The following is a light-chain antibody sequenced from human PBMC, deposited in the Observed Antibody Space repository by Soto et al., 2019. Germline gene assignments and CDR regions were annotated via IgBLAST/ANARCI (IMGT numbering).Light chain of an antibody. Sequence: QSVLTQPPSASGTPGQRVTISCSGSSSNIGSNTVNWYQQFPGTAPKLLIYGNSNRPSGVPDRFSGSKSGTSASLAITGLQAEDEADYYCQSYDSSLSGSRVFGGGTKLTVL. V-gene: IGLV1-40*01. J-gene: IGLJ3*02. CDR3: QSYDSSLSGSRV. CDR2: GNS. CDR1: SSNIGSNT.